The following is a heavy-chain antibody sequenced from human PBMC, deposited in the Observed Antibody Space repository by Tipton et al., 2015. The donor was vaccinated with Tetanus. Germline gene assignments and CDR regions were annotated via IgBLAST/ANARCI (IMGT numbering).Heavy chain of an antibody. D-gene: IGHD3-16*01. CDR2: VYSSGST. CDR3: ARRRTLPLFDP. J-gene: IGHJ5*02. Sequence: GLVKPSETLSLTCTVSGGSIISYYWSWIRQPAGKGLEWIGRVYSSGSTHYNPSLKSRVTMSLDTSKKQFSLKLSSVTAADTAVYYCARRRTLPLFDPWGQGIPVTVSS. CDR1: GGSIISYY. V-gene: IGHV4-4*07.